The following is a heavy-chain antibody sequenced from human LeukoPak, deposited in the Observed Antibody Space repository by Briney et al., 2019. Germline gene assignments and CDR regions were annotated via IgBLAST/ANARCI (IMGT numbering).Heavy chain of an antibody. CDR1: GFTFSSYS. CDR2: ISSSSSTI. Sequence: TGGSLRLSCAASGFTFSSYSMNWVRQAPGKGLEWVSYISSSSSTIYYADSVKGQFTISRDNAKNSLYLQMNSLRAEDTAVYYCAREQLADYWGQGTLVTVSS. V-gene: IGHV3-48*01. CDR3: AREQLADY. D-gene: IGHD6-6*01. J-gene: IGHJ4*02.